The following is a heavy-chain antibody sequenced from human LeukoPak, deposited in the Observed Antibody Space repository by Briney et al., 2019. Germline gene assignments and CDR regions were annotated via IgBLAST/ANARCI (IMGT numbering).Heavy chain of an antibody. D-gene: IGHD6-19*01. J-gene: IGHJ4*02. Sequence: GGSLRLSCAASGFTFSNFGMHWVRQAPGKGLEWVAVISYDESNKYYADSVKGRFTISRDNSKNTLYLQMNSLRAEDTAVYYCARDPTSGGWYDYWGQGTLVTVSS. CDR2: ISYDESNK. CDR1: GFTFSNFG. V-gene: IGHV3-30*03. CDR3: ARDPTSGGWYDY.